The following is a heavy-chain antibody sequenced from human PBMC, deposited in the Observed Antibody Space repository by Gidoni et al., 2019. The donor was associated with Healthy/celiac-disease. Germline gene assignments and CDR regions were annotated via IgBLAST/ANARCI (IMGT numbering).Heavy chain of an antibody. CDR2: ISSSSSTI. J-gene: IGHJ4*02. V-gene: IGHV3-48*01. D-gene: IGHD2-2*01. CDR3: AGDCSSTSCQGTDY. CDR1: GFTFSSDS. Sequence: EVQLVESGGCLVQPGGSLRLSCAASGFTFSSDSMNWVRQAPGKGLEWVSYISSSSSTIYYADAVKGRFTISRDNAKNSLYLQMNSLRAEDTAVYYCAGDCSSTSCQGTDYWGQGTLVTVSS.